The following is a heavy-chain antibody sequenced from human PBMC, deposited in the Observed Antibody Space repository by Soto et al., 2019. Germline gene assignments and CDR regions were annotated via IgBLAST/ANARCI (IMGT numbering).Heavy chain of an antibody. CDR3: ARDSRSGYYLEY. J-gene: IGHJ4*02. Sequence: QLQLRESGSGLVKPSQTLSLTCTVSGDSISSGGYSWNWIRQPPGKGLEWIGYIYHSGGTDYNPSLXSXFTITVDSSNNLFSLKLRSVTAADTAVYYCARDSRSGYYLEYWGQGTLVTVSS. CDR2: IYHSGGT. CDR1: GDSISSGGYS. D-gene: IGHD3-22*01. V-gene: IGHV4-30-2*01.